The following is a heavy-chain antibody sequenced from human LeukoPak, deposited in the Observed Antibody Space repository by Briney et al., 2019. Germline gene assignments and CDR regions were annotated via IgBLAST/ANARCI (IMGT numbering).Heavy chain of an antibody. CDR3: AGGRNCSTTSCYFAFHI. Sequence: GGSLRLSCAASGFIFNSYAMSWLRQAPGKGLEWVSGISAGGGVTYNTNSEKGRFTISRDNSKNTMFLQVNSLRAEDTAVYYCAGGRNCSTTSCYFAFHIWGQGTMVTVSS. V-gene: IGHV3-23*01. D-gene: IGHD2-2*01. CDR1: GFIFNSYA. CDR2: ISAGGGVT. J-gene: IGHJ3*02.